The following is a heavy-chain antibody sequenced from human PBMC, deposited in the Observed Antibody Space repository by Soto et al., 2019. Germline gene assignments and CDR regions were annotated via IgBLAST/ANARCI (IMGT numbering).Heavy chain of an antibody. V-gene: IGHV4-31*03. D-gene: IGHD2-15*01. CDR2: IYYSGST. CDR1: GGSISSGGYY. Sequence: QVQLQESGPGLVKPSQTLSLTCTVSGGSISSGGYYWSWIRQHPGKGLEWIGYIYYSGSTYYNPSLKSRVTISVDTSKNQFSLKLSSVTAADTAVYYCARGRVVVAATHFDIWGQGTMVTVSS. CDR3: ARGRVVVAATHFDI. J-gene: IGHJ3*02.